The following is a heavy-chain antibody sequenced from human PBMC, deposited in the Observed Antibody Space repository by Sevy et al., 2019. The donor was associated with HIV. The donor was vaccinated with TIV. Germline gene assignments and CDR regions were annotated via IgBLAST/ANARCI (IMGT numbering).Heavy chain of an antibody. J-gene: IGHJ6*02. CDR2: VSGSGLST. Sequence: GGSLRLSCAASGLTFSSYAMNWVRQAPGKGLEWVSAVSGSGLSTYYADSVKGRFTISRDNSKYTLYVQMNSLKTEDTAVYYCARIVTGGSYVSGMDVWGQGTTVTVSS. D-gene: IGHD2-21*02. CDR3: ARIVTGGSYVSGMDV. V-gene: IGHV3-23*01. CDR1: GLTFSSYA.